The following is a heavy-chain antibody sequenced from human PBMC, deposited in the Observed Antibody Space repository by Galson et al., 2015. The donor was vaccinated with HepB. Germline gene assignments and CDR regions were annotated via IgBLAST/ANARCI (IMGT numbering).Heavy chain of an antibody. CDR2: ISAYNGNT. D-gene: IGHD3-3*01. Sequence: SVKVSCKASGYTFTSYGISWVRQAPGQGLEWMGWISAYNGNTNYAQKLQGRVTMTADTSTSTAYMELRSLRSDDTAVYYCARRYGVAYYYYGMDVWGQGTTVTVSS. CDR3: ARRYGVAYYYYGMDV. J-gene: IGHJ6*02. CDR1: GYTFTSYG. V-gene: IGHV1-18*01.